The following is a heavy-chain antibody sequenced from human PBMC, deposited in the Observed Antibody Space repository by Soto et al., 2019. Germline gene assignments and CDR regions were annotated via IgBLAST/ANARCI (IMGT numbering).Heavy chain of an antibody. CDR3: ARVGGASIGYSSGWYSSYKGEPFDY. CDR1: GYTFTIYG. J-gene: IGHJ4*02. Sequence: ASVNVSCKASGYTFTIYGISWVLQAPGQGLEWMGWISAYNGNTNYAQKLQGRVTMTTDTSTSTAYMELRSLRSDDTAVYYCARVGGASIGYSSGWYSSYKGEPFDYWGQRTLVTVSS. D-gene: IGHD6-19*01. V-gene: IGHV1-18*01. CDR2: ISAYNGNT.